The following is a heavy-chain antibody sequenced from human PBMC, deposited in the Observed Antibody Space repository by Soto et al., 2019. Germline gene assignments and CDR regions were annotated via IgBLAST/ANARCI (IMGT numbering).Heavy chain of an antibody. J-gene: IGHJ3*02. CDR2: ITSSSSYI. V-gene: IGHV3-21*01. D-gene: IGHD4-17*01. CDR1: GFTFSSYS. CDR3: ARATVTTGRIGDFDM. Sequence: EVQLVESGGGLVKPGGSLRLSCAASGFTFSSYSMNWVRPAPGKGLEWVSSITSSSSYINYADSVKGRFTISRDNAKNSLYLQTNSLRAEDTAVYYCARATVTTGRIGDFDMWGQGTMVTVSS.